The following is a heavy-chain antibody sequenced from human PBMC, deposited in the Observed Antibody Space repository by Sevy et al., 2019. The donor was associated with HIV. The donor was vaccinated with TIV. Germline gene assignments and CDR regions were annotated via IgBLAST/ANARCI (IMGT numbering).Heavy chain of an antibody. CDR1: GYTLTELS. CDR2: FDPEDGER. V-gene: IGHV1-24*01. Sequence: ASVKVSCKVSGYTLTELSMHWVRQAPGKGLEWMGGFDPEDGERIYAQKFQGRVTMTEDTSTDTAYMELSSLRSEDTAVYYCATTKGGKYCSGGSCYPGYYYYGMDVWGQGTTVTVSS. CDR3: ATTKGGKYCSGGSCYPGYYYYGMDV. J-gene: IGHJ6*02. D-gene: IGHD2-15*01.